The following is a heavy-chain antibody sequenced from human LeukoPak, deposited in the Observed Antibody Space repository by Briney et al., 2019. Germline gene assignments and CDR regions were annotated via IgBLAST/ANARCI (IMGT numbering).Heavy chain of an antibody. D-gene: IGHD5-18*01. V-gene: IGHV4-34*01. CDR3: ARRIQLWLRPNWFDP. CDR2: INHSGST. J-gene: IGHJ5*02. Sequence: SETLSLTCAVYGGSFSGYYWSWIRQPPGKGLEWIGEINHSGSTNYNPSLKSRVTISVDTSKNQFSLKLSSVTAADTAVYYCARRIQLWLRPNWFDPWGQGTLVTVSS. CDR1: GGSFSGYY.